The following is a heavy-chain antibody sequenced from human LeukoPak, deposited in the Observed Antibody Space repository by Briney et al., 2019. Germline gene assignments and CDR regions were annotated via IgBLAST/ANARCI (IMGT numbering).Heavy chain of an antibody. CDR1: GGSISSSGYY. D-gene: IGHD6-19*01. CDR3: ARNRDQWVAAFDY. V-gene: IGHV4-39*01. Sequence: SETLSLTCTVSGGSISSSGYYWGWIRQPPGKGLEWIGSIHYSGNTYYNSSLKSRVTISVDTSKNQFSLKLSSVTAADTAVYYCARNRDQWVAAFDYWGQGNLVNVFS. CDR2: IHYSGNT. J-gene: IGHJ4*02.